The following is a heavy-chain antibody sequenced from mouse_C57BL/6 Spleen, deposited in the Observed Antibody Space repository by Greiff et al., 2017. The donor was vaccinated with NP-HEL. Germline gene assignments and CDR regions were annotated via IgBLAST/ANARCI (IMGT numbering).Heavy chain of an antibody. CDR2: IHPNSGST. Sequence: QVQLQQPGTELVKPGASVKLSCKASGYTFTSYWMHWVKQRPGQGLEWIGMIHPNSGSTNYNEKFKSKATLTVDKSSSTAYMQLSSLTSEDSAVYYCATPYSNPFGYWGQGTTLTVSS. CDR1: GYTFTSYW. J-gene: IGHJ2*01. D-gene: IGHD2-5*01. CDR3: ATPYSNPFGY. V-gene: IGHV1-64*01.